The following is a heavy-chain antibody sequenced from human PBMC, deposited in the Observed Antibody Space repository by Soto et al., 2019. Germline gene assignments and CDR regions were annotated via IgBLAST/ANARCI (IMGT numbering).Heavy chain of an antibody. D-gene: IGHD7-27*01. CDR1: GFTFSSYG. CDR2: IWYDGSNK. CDR3: ARERGLDWGSAGCYFDY. Sequence: GGSLRLSCAASGFTFSSYGMHWVRQAPGKGLEWVAVIWYDGSNKYYADSVKGRFTISRDNSKNTLYLQMNSLRAEDTAVYYCARERGLDWGSAGCYFDYWGQGTLVTVSS. J-gene: IGHJ4*02. V-gene: IGHV3-33*01.